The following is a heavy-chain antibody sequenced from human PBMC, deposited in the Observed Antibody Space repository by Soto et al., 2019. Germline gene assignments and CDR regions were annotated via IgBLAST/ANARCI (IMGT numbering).Heavy chain of an antibody. Sequence: QITLKESGPTRVKPTQTLALTCTFSGFSLTTSGVGVGWIRKTPGKALEWLAVIYWDDDKRYNPSLKNRLTITTXXSXNXXVLIMADMDPVDTATYFCAHRGYMYGNWDHGYFDYWGQGTLVTVSS. D-gene: IGHD5-18*01. CDR1: GFSLTTSGVG. J-gene: IGHJ4*02. CDR3: AHRGYMYGNWDHGYFDY. V-gene: IGHV2-5*02. CDR2: IYWDDDK.